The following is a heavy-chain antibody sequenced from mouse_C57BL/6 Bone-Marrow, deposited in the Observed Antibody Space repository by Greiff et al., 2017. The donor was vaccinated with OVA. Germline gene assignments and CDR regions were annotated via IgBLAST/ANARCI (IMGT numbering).Heavy chain of an antibody. V-gene: IGHV5-6*01. D-gene: IGHD1-1*01. Sequence: EVHLVESGGDLVKPGGSLKLSCAASGFTFSSYGMSWVRQTPDKRLEWVATISSGGSYTYYPDSVKGRFTISRDNATNTLYLQKSSLKSEDTAMYYCARRWHYSSFFDYWGQGTTLTVSS. CDR2: ISSGGSYT. J-gene: IGHJ2*01. CDR1: GFTFSSYG. CDR3: ARRWHYSSFFDY.